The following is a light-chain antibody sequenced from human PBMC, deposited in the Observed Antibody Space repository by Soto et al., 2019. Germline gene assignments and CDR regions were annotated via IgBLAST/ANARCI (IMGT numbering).Light chain of an antibody. Sequence: QSALTQPRSVSGSPGQSVTISCTGTSSDVGDYKYVSWYRQHPGKAPKLIIYDVSERPSGVPDRFSGSKSGNTASLTISGLQAEDEADYDCCSYAGSYSYVFGTGTKLTVL. CDR3: CSYAGSYSYV. J-gene: IGLJ1*01. CDR1: SSDVGDYKY. CDR2: DVS. V-gene: IGLV2-11*01.